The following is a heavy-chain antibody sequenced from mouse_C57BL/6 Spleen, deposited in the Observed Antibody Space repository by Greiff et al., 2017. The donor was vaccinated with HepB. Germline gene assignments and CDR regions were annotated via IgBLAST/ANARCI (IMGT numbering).Heavy chain of an antibody. CDR1: GYTFTSYW. CDR3: ARRSDYDYHWYFDV. D-gene: IGHD2-4*01. V-gene: IGHV1-72*01. Sequence: QVQLKQPGAELVKPGASVKLSCKASGYTFTSYWMHWVKQRPGRGLEWIGRIDPNSGGTKYNEKFKSKATLTVDKPSSTAYMQLSSLTSEDSAVYYCARRSDYDYHWYFDVWGTGTTVTVSS. CDR2: IDPNSGGT. J-gene: IGHJ1*03.